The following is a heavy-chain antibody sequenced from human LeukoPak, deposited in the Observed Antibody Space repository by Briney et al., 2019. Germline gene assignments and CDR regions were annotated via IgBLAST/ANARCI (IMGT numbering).Heavy chain of an antibody. V-gene: IGHV4-34*01. J-gene: IGHJ4*02. CDR3: AVRTYYYGPWTVKKYYFDY. CDR1: GESFSGYY. D-gene: IGHD3-10*01. Sequence: SETLSLTCAVYGESFSGYYWSWIRQPPGKGLEWIGEINHSGSTNYNPSLKSRVTISVDTSKNQFSLKLSSVTAADTAVYYCAVRTYYYGPWTVKKYYFDYWGQGTLVTVSS. CDR2: INHSGST.